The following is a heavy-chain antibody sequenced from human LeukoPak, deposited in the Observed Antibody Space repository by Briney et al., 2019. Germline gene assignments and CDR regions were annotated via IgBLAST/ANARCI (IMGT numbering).Heavy chain of an antibody. CDR3: ARESPYCSSTSCYKGFDP. Sequence: GRSLRLSCAASGFTFSSYGMHWVRQAPGKGLEWVAVIWYDGSNKYYADSVKGRFTISRDNSKNTLYLQMNSLRAEDTAVYYCARESPYCSSTSCYKGFDPWGQGTLDTVSS. D-gene: IGHD2-2*02. CDR2: IWYDGSNK. J-gene: IGHJ5*02. V-gene: IGHV3-33*01. CDR1: GFTFSSYG.